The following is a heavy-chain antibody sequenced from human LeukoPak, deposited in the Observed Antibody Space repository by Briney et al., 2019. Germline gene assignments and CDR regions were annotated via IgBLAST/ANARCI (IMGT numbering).Heavy chain of an antibody. D-gene: IGHD5-18*01. CDR3: ASSTDTAMVRDAFDI. CDR1: GGTFSSYA. J-gene: IGHJ3*02. Sequence: GASVKVSCKASGGTFSSYAISWVRQAPGQGLEWMGGIIPIFGTANYAQKFQGRVTITADESTSTAYMELSSLRSEDTAVYYCASSTDTAMVRDAFDIWGQGTMVTVSS. CDR2: IIPIFGTA. V-gene: IGHV1-69*13.